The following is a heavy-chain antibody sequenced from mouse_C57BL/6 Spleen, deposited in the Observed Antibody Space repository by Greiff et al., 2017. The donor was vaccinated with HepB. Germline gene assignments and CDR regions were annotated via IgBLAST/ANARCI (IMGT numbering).Heavy chain of an antibody. Sequence: QVQLQQSGAELVKPGASVKLSCKASGYTFTEYTIHWVKQRSGQGLEWIGWFYPGSGSIKYNEKFKDKATLTADKSSSTVYIELSRLTSEDSAVYFCARHENLAHGYDGYAMDYWGQGTSVTVSS. CDR3: ARHENLAHGYDGYAMDY. J-gene: IGHJ4*01. CDR1: GYTFTEYT. CDR2: FYPGSGSI. D-gene: IGHD2-2*01. V-gene: IGHV1-62-2*01.